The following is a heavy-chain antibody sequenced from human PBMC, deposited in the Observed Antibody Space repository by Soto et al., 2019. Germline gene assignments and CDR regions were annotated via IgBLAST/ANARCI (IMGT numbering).Heavy chain of an antibody. D-gene: IGHD1-26*01. V-gene: IGHV1-18*01. CDR3: ALDHHDPTRYSWTYSVWFDP. Sequence: QVQLVQSGAEVKKPGASVKVSCKASGYTFTSYGVSWVRQAPGQGLEWMGWISPYNGNTEYAQKLQGRVTMTTDTSWSTAYMELRSLRSDDTAVYYCALDHHDPTRYSWTYSVWFDPWGQGTLVTVSS. CDR1: GYTFTSYG. CDR2: ISPYNGNT. J-gene: IGHJ5*02.